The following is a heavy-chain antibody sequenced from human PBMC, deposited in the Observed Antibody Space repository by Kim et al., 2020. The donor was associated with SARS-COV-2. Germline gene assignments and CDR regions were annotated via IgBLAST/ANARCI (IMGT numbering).Heavy chain of an antibody. CDR3: AHIDGRIAAAGTGFDY. D-gene: IGHD6-13*01. Sequence: SGPTLVNPTQTLTLTCTFSGFSLSTSGVGVGWIRQPPGKALEWLALIYWDDDKRYSPSLKSRLTITKDTSKNQVVLTMTNMDPVDTATYYCAHIDGRIAAAGTGFDYWGQGTLVTVSS. CDR1: GFSLSTSGVG. CDR2: IYWDDDK. V-gene: IGHV2-5*02. J-gene: IGHJ4*02.